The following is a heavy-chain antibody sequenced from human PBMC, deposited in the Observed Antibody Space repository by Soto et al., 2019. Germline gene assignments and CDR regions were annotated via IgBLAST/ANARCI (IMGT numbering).Heavy chain of an antibody. J-gene: IGHJ6*03. CDR2: IYPGDSDT. CDR1: GYSFTSYW. V-gene: IGHV5-51*01. Sequence: GESLKISCKGSGYSFTSYWIGWVRQMPGKGLEWMGIIYPGDSDTRYSPSFQGQVTISADKSISTAYLQWSSLKASDTAMYYCARGSTPLGYCSGGSCYRQEDYYYYYMDVWGKGTTVTVSS. CDR3: ARGSTPLGYCSGGSCYRQEDYYYYYMDV. D-gene: IGHD2-15*01.